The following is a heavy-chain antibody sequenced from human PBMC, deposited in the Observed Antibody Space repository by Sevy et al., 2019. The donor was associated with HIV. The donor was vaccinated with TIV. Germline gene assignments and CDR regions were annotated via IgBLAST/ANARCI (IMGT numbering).Heavy chain of an antibody. D-gene: IGHD3-10*01. V-gene: IGHV3-21*01. CDR1: GFTFSSYS. J-gene: IGHJ4*02. CDR2: ISSSSSYI. CDR3: ARNRGISEWFGELCQDY. Sequence: GGSLRLSCAASGFTFSSYSMNWVRQAPGKGLEWVSSISSSSSYIYYADSVKGRFTISRDNAKNSLYLQMNSLRAEDTAVYYCARNRGISEWFGELCQDYWGQGTLVTVSS.